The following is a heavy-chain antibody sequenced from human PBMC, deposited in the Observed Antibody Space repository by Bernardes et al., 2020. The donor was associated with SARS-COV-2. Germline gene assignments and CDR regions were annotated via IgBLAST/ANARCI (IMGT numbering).Heavy chain of an antibody. Sequence: GGSLRLSCEASAFTFGDHSMNWVRQVPGKGLEWVSSISGSSSYRYYVDSVRGRFTISRDNAKNSLFLQMNSLRVDDTAVYYCARDRGRAPLMYWHFDLWGRGTLVTVSS. V-gene: IGHV3-21*06. J-gene: IGHJ2*01. CDR2: ISGSSSYR. D-gene: IGHD3-10*01. CDR1: AFTFGDHS. CDR3: ARDRGRAPLMYWHFDL.